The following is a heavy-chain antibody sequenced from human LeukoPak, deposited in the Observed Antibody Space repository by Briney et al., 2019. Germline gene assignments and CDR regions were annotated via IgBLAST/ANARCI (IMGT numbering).Heavy chain of an antibody. J-gene: IGHJ4*02. CDR1: GGSISSGSYY. D-gene: IGHD1-1*01. V-gene: IGHV4-61*01. CDR2: IYYSGST. CDR3: ARASTTGLVVDY. Sequence: PSETLSLTCTVSGGSISSGSYYWSWIRQPPGKGLEWIGYIYYSGSTNYNPSLKSRVTISVDTSKNQFSLKLSSVTAADTAVYYCARASTTGLVVDYWGQGTLVTVSS.